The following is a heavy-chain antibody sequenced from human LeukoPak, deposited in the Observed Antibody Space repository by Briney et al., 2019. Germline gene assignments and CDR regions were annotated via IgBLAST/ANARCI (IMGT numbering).Heavy chain of an antibody. Sequence: GGSLRLSCAAPGFTFSGSAMHWVRQASGKGLEWVGRIRSKANSYATAYAASVKGRFTISRDDSKNTAYLQMNSLKTEDTAVYYCTQWMVRGVTQHYWGQGTLVTVSS. CDR2: IRSKANSYAT. D-gene: IGHD3-10*01. CDR3: TQWMVRGVTQHY. J-gene: IGHJ4*02. V-gene: IGHV3-73*01. CDR1: GFTFSGSA.